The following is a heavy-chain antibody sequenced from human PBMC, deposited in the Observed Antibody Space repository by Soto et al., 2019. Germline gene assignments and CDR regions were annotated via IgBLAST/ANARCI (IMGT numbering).Heavy chain of an antibody. J-gene: IGHJ6*02. Sequence: PGVSLRISCKASGYSFTTYWIGWVRQMPGKGLEWMGIINPGDSDTKYSPSFQGQVTITADKSITTAYLQWSSLKASDTAMYYCARHSRNYYGMDVWGQGTTVTVSS. CDR2: INPGDSDT. V-gene: IGHV5-51*01. CDR1: GYSFTTYW. CDR3: ARHSRNYYGMDV.